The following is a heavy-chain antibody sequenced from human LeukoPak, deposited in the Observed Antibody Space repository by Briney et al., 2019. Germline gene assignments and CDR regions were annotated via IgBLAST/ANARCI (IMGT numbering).Heavy chain of an antibody. D-gene: IGHD6-19*01. CDR1: GGSISSYY. Sequence: SETLSLTCTVSGGSISSYYWSWIRQPPGKGLEWIGYIYYSGSTNYNPSLKSRVTISVDTSKNQFSLRLSSVTAADTAIYYCARAVSGRFHYWGQGTLVTVSS. J-gene: IGHJ4*02. CDR3: ARAVSGRFHY. V-gene: IGHV4-59*08. CDR2: IYYSGST.